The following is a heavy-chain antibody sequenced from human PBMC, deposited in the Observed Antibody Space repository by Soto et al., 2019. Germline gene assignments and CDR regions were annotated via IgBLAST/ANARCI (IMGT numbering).Heavy chain of an antibody. CDR3: ARGDDLDYYYTMDV. V-gene: IGHV1-69*06. CDR2: IMPMYGTA. J-gene: IGHJ6*02. Sequence: QVQLVQSGPEVKKPGSSVEVSCKASGGTFSSHAISWVRQAPRQGLEWMGGIMPMYGTANYAQKFQGSVTITADKSTNIAYMTLSSLTSEDTAVYYCARGDDLDYYYTMDVWGQGTTVTVSS. CDR1: GGTFSSHA. D-gene: IGHD3-16*01.